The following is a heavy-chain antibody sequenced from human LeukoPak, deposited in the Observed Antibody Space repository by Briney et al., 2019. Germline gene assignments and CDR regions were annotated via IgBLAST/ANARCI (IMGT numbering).Heavy chain of an antibody. CDR1: GYSFTSYW. J-gene: IGHJ5*02. Sequence: GESLKISCEASGYSFTSYWIGWVRQMPGKGLEWVALIYPVDSDTRYNPSFQGQVTISADKSINTVYLQWNSLKASGSAMYYCARHRGTIFGMVMYNWFDPWGQGTLVTVSS. V-gene: IGHV5-51*01. CDR3: ARHRGTIFGMVMYNWFDP. D-gene: IGHD3-3*01. CDR2: IYPVDSDT.